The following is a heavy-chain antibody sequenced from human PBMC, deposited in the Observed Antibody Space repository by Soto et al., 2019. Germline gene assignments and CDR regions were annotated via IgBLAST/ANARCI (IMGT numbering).Heavy chain of an antibody. V-gene: IGHV4-59*01. J-gene: IGHJ4*02. CDR3: ARAPMVLSRSYFDS. D-gene: IGHD2-8*01. Sequence: SETLSLSCTVSVGSSSNFYWSWIRQPPGKGLEWIGYISYSGNTNYNPSLKSRVSISVDTSKNQLSLNLTSVTAADTAVYYCARAPMVLSRSYFDSWGQGTPVTVSS. CDR1: VGSSSNFY. CDR2: ISYSGNT.